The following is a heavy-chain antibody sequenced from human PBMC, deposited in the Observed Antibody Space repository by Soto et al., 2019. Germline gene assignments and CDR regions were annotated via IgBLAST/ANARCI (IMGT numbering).Heavy chain of an antibody. CDR2: IYYSGST. CDR1: GGSISISSYY. CDR3: ARHSRGMGVAAPTY. J-gene: IGHJ4*02. Sequence: QLQLQESGPGLVKPSETLSLTCTVSGGSISISSYYWGWIRQPPGKRLEWIGSIYYSGSTYYNPSLKSRVTISVDTSKNQFSLKLSSVTAADTAVYYCARHSRGMGVAAPTYWDQGTLVTVSS. V-gene: IGHV4-39*01. D-gene: IGHD2-15*01.